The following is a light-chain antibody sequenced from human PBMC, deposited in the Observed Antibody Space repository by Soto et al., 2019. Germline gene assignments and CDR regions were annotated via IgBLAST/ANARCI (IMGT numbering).Light chain of an antibody. CDR3: QQYKEYVT. V-gene: IGKV3D-15*01. CDR1: LRVGTT. CDR2: GAS. J-gene: IGKJ4*01. Sequence: EIVMTQFPDSLCVSPGESATLSCRASLRVGTTLAWYQQKPGQAPRLLIYGASTRASGCPPRFRGSGSGTDFTLNINYLRSEDIAVYFCQQYKEYVTFGCGTKVEV.